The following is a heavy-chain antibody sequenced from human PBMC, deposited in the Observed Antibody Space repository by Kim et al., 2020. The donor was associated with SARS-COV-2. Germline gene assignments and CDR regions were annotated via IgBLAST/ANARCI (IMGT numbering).Heavy chain of an antibody. Sequence: GGSLRLSCAASGFTFSSYAMSWVRQAPGKGLEWVSAISGSGGSTYYADSVKGRFTISRDNSKNTLYLQMNSLRAEDTAVYYCAKDRASRYYYYGMDVWGQGTTVTVSS. CDR1: GFTFSSYA. V-gene: IGHV3-23*01. J-gene: IGHJ6*02. CDR2: ISGSGGST. CDR3: AKDRASRYYYYGMDV.